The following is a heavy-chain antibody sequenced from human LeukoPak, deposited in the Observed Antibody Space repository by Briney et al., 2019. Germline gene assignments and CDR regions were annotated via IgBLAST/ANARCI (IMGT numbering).Heavy chain of an antibody. V-gene: IGHV3-48*01. J-gene: IGHJ6*03. Sequence: GGSLRLSCAASGFTFSSYSMNWVRQAPGKGLEWVSYIKSSSSTIYYADSVKGRFTISRDNAKNSLHLEMNSLRAEDTAVYYCARDTLLSLPTGYYMDVWGKGTTVTVSS. CDR3: ARDTLLSLPTGYYMDV. CDR2: IKSSSSTI. D-gene: IGHD4-17*01. CDR1: GFTFSSYS.